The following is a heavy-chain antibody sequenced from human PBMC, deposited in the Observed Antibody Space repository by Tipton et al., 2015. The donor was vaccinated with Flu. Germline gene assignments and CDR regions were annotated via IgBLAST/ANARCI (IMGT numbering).Heavy chain of an antibody. D-gene: IGHD3-22*01. CDR3: ARVGGDYRDTSGFIPWFDL. Sequence: TLSLTCTVSGDTISTYYWSWIRQPPGKGLEWLGYIFYTGSTNYNPLFKNRISISVDTSKNQLSLRLASMTAADTAMYYCARVGGDYRDTSGFIPWFDLWGQGTLVTVSS. J-gene: IGHJ5*02. CDR1: GDTISTYY. V-gene: IGHV4-59*08. CDR2: IFYTGST.